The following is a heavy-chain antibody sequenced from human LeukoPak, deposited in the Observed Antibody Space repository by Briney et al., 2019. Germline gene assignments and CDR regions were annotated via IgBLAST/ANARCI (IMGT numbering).Heavy chain of an antibody. J-gene: IGHJ3*02. D-gene: IGHD1-20*01. CDR3: ASGNWNDRAFDI. Sequence: PGGSLRLSCAVSGFKFSSCWMNWVRQAPGKGLVWVANIKQDGREKYYVDDVKGRFTISRDNAKNSLYLQMNSLRADDTAVYYCASGNWNDRAFDIWGQETMVAVSS. CDR1: GFKFSSCW. CDR2: IKQDGREK. V-gene: IGHV3-7*01.